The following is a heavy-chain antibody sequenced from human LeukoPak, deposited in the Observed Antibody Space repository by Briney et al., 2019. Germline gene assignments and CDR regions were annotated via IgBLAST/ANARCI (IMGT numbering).Heavy chain of an antibody. D-gene: IGHD3-22*01. CDR3: AKYYDSSGYYYYDAFDI. J-gene: IGHJ3*02. V-gene: IGHV3-23*01. CDR1: GFTFSNYA. Sequence: GGSLRLSCAASGFTFSNYAMSWVRQAPGKGLEWVSVISGSGGSTYYADSVKGRFTISRDNSKNTLYLQMNSLRAEDTAVYYCAKYYDSSGYYYYDAFDIWGQGTMVTVSS. CDR2: ISGSGGST.